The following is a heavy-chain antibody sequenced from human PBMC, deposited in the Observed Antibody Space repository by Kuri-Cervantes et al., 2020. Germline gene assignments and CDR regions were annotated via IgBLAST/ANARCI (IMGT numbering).Heavy chain of an antibody. Sequence: GGSLRLSCAASGFTFSSYAMHWVRQAPGKGLEWVAVISYDGSNKYYADSVKGRFTISRDNSKNTLYLQMNSLRAEDTAVYYCARAAHWYSGSYSLLGYWGQGTLVTVSS. D-gene: IGHD1-26*01. CDR2: ISYDGSNK. CDR3: ARAAHWYSGSYSLLGY. V-gene: IGHV3-30-3*01. CDR1: GFTFSSYA. J-gene: IGHJ4*02.